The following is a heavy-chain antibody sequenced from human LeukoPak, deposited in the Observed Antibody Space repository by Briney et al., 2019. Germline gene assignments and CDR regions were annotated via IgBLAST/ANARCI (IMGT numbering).Heavy chain of an antibody. J-gene: IGHJ4*02. Sequence: ASVKVSCKASGYTLPAYYMHWLRQAPGQGLEWMGWINPNTGGTNYAQKFQGRVTMTRATSISTAYMELSSLTSDDTAVYYCARDDSFQFDSWGQGTLVTVSS. CDR3: ARDDSFQFDS. D-gene: IGHD5-18*01. CDR1: GYTLPAYY. CDR2: INPNTGGT. V-gene: IGHV1-2*02.